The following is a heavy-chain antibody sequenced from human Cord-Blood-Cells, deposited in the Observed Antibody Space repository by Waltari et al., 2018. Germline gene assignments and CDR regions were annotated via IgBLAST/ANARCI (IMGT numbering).Heavy chain of an antibody. D-gene: IGHD6-13*01. CDR1: GFTVSSNY. J-gene: IGHJ3*02. CDR3: ARDGIAAAGKAPGAFDI. Sequence: EVQLVESGGGLVQPGGSLRLSCAASGFTVSSNYMSWVRQAPGKGLEWVSVFYSVCSTYYADSVKGRFTISRDNSKNTLYLQMNSLRAEDTAVYYCARDGIAAAGKAPGAFDIWGQGTMVTVSS. CDR2: FYSVCST. V-gene: IGHV3-66*01.